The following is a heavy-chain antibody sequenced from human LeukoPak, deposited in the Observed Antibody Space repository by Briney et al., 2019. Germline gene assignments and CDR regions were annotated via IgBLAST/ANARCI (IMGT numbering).Heavy chain of an antibody. J-gene: IGHJ4*02. CDR1: GFTFSTNY. CDR2: IYSGGSP. CDR3: ARDLNYYDSSGYGH. D-gene: IGHD3-22*01. V-gene: IGHV3-53*01. Sequence: RGSLRLSCAASGFTFSTNYMSWVRQAPGKGLEWVSVIYSGGSPYYADSVKGRFTISRDNSKNTLYLQMNSLRAEDTAVYYCARDLNYYDSSGYGHWGQGTLVTVSS.